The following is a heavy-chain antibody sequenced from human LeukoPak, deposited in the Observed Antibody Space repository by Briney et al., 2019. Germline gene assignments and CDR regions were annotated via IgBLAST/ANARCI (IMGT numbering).Heavy chain of an antibody. CDR1: GGSFSDYY. CDR3: ARKTLAARRSGGFDP. V-gene: IGHV4-34*01. D-gene: IGHD6-6*01. J-gene: IGHJ5*02. Sequence: KSSETLSLTCAVYGGSFSDYYWSWIRQPPGKGLEWIGEINHSGSTNYNPSLKSRVTISVDTSKNQFSLKLSSVTAADTAVYYCARKTLAARRSGGFDPWGQGTLVTVSS. CDR2: INHSGST.